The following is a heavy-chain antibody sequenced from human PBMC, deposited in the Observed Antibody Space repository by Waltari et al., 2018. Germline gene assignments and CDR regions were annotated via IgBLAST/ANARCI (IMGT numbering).Heavy chain of an antibody. J-gene: IGHJ6*02. V-gene: IGHV3-53*01. D-gene: IGHD6-6*01. Sequence: EVQLVESGGGLIQPGGSLRLSCAASGFTVSSNYMSWVRQAPGKGLEWVSVIYSGGSEYYADSVKVRFTISRDNPKNTLYLQMNSLRAEDTAVYYCAAIFGGYSSSSDTAYYYYGMDVWGQGTTVTVSS. CDR2: IYSGGSE. CDR1: GFTVSSNY. CDR3: AAIFGGYSSSSDTAYYYYGMDV.